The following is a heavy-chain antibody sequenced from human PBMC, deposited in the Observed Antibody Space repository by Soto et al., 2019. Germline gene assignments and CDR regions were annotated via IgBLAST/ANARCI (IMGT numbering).Heavy chain of an antibody. CDR2: IYSSGST. CDR3: AREDAARIERWFDA. CDR1: GGSIISASFS. D-gene: IGHD6-6*01. Sequence: SETLSLTCAVSGGSIISASFSWNWIRQSPGRGLEWIGHIYSSGSTYYNPSLKSRVSISVDTSNNQFSLKLTSVTAADTAVYFCAREDAARIERWFDAWGQGILVTVSS. V-gene: IGHV4-31*11. J-gene: IGHJ5*02.